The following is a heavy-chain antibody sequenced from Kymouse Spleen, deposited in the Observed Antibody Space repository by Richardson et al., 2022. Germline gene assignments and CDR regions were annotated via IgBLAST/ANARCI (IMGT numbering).Heavy chain of an antibody. CDR3: ARDIHSSGWSKLTYYYYGMDV. D-gene: IGHD6-19*01. CDR1: GFTFSSYW. Sequence: EVQLVESGGGLVQPGGSLRLSCAASGFTFSSYWMHWVRQAPGKGLVWVSRINSDGSSTSYADSVKGRFTISRDNAKNTLYLQMNSLRAEDTAVYYCARDIHSSGWSKLTYYYYGMDVWGQGTTVTVSS. V-gene: IGHV3-74*01. J-gene: IGHJ6*02. CDR2: INSDGSST.